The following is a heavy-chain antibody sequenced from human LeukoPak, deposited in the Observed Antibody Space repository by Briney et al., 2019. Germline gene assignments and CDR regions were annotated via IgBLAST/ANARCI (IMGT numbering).Heavy chain of an antibody. Sequence: SETLSLTCTVSGVSISSSNSYWGWIRQPPGKGLEWIGSIYYSGSTYYNPSLKSRVTISVDTSKNQFSLKLSSVTAADTAVYYCARDFDILTDDAFDIWGQGTMVTVSS. V-gene: IGHV4-39*07. J-gene: IGHJ3*02. CDR1: GVSISSSNSY. CDR2: IYYSGST. D-gene: IGHD3-9*01. CDR3: ARDFDILTDDAFDI.